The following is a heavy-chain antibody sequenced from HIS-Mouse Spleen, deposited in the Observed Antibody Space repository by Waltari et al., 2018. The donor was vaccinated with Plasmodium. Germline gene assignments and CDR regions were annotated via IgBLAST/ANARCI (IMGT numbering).Heavy chain of an antibody. J-gene: IGHJ3*02. D-gene: IGHD3-16*01. V-gene: IGHV1-2*02. CDR1: GYTFTGYY. CDR3: ARWGVDAFDI. Sequence: QVQLVQSGAEVTKPVASVTISCKASGYTFTGYYMHWVRQAPGQGLEWMGWINPNSGGTNEAQKFQGRVTMTRDTSISTAYMELSRLRSDDTAVYYCARWGVDAFDIWGQGTMVTVSS. CDR2: INPNSGGT.